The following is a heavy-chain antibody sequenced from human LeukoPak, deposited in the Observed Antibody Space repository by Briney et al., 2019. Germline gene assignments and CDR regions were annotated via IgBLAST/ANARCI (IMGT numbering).Heavy chain of an antibody. V-gene: IGHV1-2*04. CDR1: GYTFTGYY. J-gene: IGHJ4*02. D-gene: IGHD6-13*01. CDR3: ARGIAAASVTFDY. Sequence: ASVKVSCKASGYTFTGYYMHWVRQAPGQGLEWMGWINPNSGGTNYAQKFQGWVTMTRDTSTSTVYMDLSSLRSEDTAVYYCARGIAAASVTFDYWGQGTLVTVSS. CDR2: INPNSGGT.